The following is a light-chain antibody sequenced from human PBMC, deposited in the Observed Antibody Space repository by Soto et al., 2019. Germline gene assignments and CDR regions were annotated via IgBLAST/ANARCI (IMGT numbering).Light chain of an antibody. CDR1: QSVSSRY. CDR2: AAS. CDR3: HQYASSRT. J-gene: IGKJ1*01. Sequence: EIVLTQSPVTLSLSPGERATLSCRASQSVSSRYFAWDQQKPGQAPRLLIYAASSRAAGIPDRFSGSGSGTDFSLTISRLEPEDFAVYYCHQYASSRTFGQGTKVE. V-gene: IGKV3-20*01.